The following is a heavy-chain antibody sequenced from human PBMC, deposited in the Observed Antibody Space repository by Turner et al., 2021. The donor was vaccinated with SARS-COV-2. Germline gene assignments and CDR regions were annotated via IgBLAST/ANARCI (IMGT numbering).Heavy chain of an antibody. V-gene: IGHV4-39*01. CDR3: ARQGREQWLARNWFDP. J-gene: IGHJ5*02. Sequence: QLQLQESGPGLVKPSETLSLTCTVSGRSSSSISDYWGWIRQPPGKGLEWMGSIVYSGSTYHNPSLKSRVTITVDTSKNQISLKLSSVTAADTAVYYCARQGREQWLARNWFDPWGQGTLVTVSS. CDR1: GRSSSSISDY. CDR2: IVYSGST. D-gene: IGHD6-19*01.